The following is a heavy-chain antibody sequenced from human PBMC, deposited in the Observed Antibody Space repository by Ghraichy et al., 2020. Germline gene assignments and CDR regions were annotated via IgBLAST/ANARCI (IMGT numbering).Heavy chain of an antibody. CDR3: VRVRDWAFDL. V-gene: IGHV3-69-1*01. CDR2: ISYTNAI. Sequence: GGSLRLSCAASGFIFTDSHMNWVRQAPGKGLEWISYISYTNAIYYADSVGGRFTISRDNVKNSLHLQMNSLRAEDTAVYYCVRVRDWAFDLWGQGTMVAVSS. J-gene: IGHJ3*01. D-gene: IGHD2-21*01. CDR1: GFIFTDSH.